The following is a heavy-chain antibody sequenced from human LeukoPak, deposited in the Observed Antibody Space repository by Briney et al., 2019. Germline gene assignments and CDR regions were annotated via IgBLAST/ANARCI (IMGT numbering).Heavy chain of an antibody. CDR2: IYYSGST. Sequence: SETLSLTCTVSGGSISSSSYYWGWIRQPPGKGLEWIGSIYYSGSTYYNPSLKSRVTISVDTSKNQFSLKLSSVTAADTAVYYCARVRSSWSNWFDPWGQGTLVTVSS. V-gene: IGHV4-39*07. CDR3: ARVRSSWSNWFDP. CDR1: GGSISSSSYY. J-gene: IGHJ5*02. D-gene: IGHD6-13*01.